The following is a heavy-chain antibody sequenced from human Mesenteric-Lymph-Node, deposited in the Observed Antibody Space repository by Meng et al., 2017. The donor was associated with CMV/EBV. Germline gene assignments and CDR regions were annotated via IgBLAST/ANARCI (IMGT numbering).Heavy chain of an antibody. J-gene: IGHJ4*02. V-gene: IGHV1-2*02. D-gene: IGHD6-19*01. CDR2: INPNSGGT. CDR1: GYTFTGYY. CDR3: ARIGSSGWTPSYYFDY. Sequence: ASVKVSCKASGYTFTGYYMHWVRQAPGQGLEWMGWINPNSGGTNYAQKFQGRVTISVDTSKNQFSLKLSSVTAADTAVYYCARIGSSGWTPSYYFDYWGQGTLVTVSS.